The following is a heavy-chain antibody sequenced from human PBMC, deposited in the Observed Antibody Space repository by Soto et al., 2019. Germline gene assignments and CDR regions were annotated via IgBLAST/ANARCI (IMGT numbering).Heavy chain of an antibody. V-gene: IGHV1-18*01. CDR1: AYTFTSYG. CDR2: ISAYNGNT. Sequence: QVQLVQSGAEVKKPGASVKVSCKASAYTFTSYGISWERQAPGQGLEWMGWISAYNGNTHYARRLQGRVPMTTDTSTSTAYMELRSLRSDDTAVYYCARDLGDAFDMWGQGTMVTVSS. CDR3: ARDLGDAFDM. J-gene: IGHJ3*02.